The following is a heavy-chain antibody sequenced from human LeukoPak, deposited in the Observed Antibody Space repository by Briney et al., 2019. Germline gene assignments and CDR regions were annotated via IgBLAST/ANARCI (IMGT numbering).Heavy chain of an antibody. CDR1: GGSISSYY. D-gene: IGHD2-2*01. J-gene: IGHJ6*03. Sequence: SETLSLTCTVSGGSISSYYWSWIRQPPGKGLEWIGYIYYSGSTNYNPSLKSRVTISVDTSKNQFSLKLSSVTAADTAVYYCARALYCSSTSCYSYYYYYMDVWGKGTTVTVSS. CDR3: ARALYCSSTSCYSYYYYYMDV. CDR2: IYYSGST. V-gene: IGHV4-59*08.